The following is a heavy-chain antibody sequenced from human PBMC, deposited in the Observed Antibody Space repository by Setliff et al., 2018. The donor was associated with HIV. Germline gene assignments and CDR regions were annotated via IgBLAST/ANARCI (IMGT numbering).Heavy chain of an antibody. V-gene: IGHV4-61*02. CDR2: IYTSGST. J-gene: IGHJ4*02. D-gene: IGHD3-22*01. CDR1: GGSISSGSYY. CDR3: ARVKMIAGTDYFDY. Sequence: PSETLSLTCTVSGGSISSGSYYWNWIRQPAGKGLEWIGRIYTSGSTNYNPSLKSRVTISVDTSKNQFSLKLTSVTAADTAVYYCARVKMIAGTDYFDYWGQGTLVTVSS.